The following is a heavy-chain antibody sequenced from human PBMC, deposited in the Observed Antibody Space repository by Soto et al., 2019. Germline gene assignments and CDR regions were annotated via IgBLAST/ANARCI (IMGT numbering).Heavy chain of an antibody. V-gene: IGHV4-39*01. CDR3: ARHPLTLSAAGTFDY. J-gene: IGHJ4*02. D-gene: IGHD6-13*01. Sequence: QLQLQESGPGLVKPSETLSLTCTVSGGSISSSSYYWGWIRQPPGKGLEWIGSIYYSGSTYYNPSLKSRVTISVDTSKNQFSLKLSSVTAADTAVYYCARHPLTLSAAGTFDYWGQGTLVTVSS. CDR2: IYYSGST. CDR1: GGSISSSSYY.